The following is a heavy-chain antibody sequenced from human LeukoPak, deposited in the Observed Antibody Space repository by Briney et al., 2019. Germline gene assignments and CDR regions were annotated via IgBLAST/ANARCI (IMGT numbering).Heavy chain of an antibody. D-gene: IGHD6-13*01. Sequence: ASVKVSCKASGYTFTSYYMHWVRQAPGQGLEWMGIINPSGGSTSYAQKFQGRVTMTEDTSTDTAYMELSSLRSEDTAVYYCAKQIHKAYSSNTPYDAFDIWGQGTMVTVSS. CDR2: INPSGGST. V-gene: IGHV1-46*01. J-gene: IGHJ3*02. CDR3: AKQIHKAYSSNTPYDAFDI. CDR1: GYTFTSYY.